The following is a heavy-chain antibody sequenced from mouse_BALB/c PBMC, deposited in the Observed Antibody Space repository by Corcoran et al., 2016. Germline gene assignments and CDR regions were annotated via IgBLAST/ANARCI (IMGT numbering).Heavy chain of an antibody. Sequence: EVQLLQSGAELVKPGASVKLSCTASGFNIKDTYMHWVKQRPEQGLEWIGRIDPANGNTKYDPKFQGKATITADTSSNTAYLQLSSLTSEDTAVYYCAASMRTRFAYWGQGTLVTVSA. J-gene: IGHJ3*01. CDR2: IDPANGNT. V-gene: IGHV14-3*02. CDR1: GFNIKDTY. CDR3: AASMRTRFAY.